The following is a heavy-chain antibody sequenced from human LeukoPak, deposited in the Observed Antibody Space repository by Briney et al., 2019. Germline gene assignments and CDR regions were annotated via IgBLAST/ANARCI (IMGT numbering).Heavy chain of an antibody. CDR1: GGSFSGYY. J-gene: IGHJ5*02. Sequence: PETLSLTCAVYGGSFSGYYWSWIRQPPGKGLEWIGEINHSGSTNYNPSLKSRVTISVDTSKNQFSLKLSSVTAADTAVYYCARGRRAVAGTCWFDPWGQGTLVTVSS. V-gene: IGHV4-34*01. CDR3: ARGRRAVAGTCWFDP. D-gene: IGHD6-19*01. CDR2: INHSGST.